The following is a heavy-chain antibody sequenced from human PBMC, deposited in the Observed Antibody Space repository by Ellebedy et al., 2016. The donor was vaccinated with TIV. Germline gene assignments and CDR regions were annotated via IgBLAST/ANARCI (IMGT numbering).Heavy chain of an antibody. Sequence: SVKVSCXASGGTFSSYAISWVRQAPGQGLEWMGGIIPIFGTANYAQKFQGRVTITADESTSTAYMELSSLRSEDTAVYYRARDWVVPAATGSYYYYGMDVWGQGTTVTVSS. CDR2: IIPIFGTA. CDR3: ARDWVVPAATGSYYYYGMDV. J-gene: IGHJ6*02. V-gene: IGHV1-69*13. CDR1: GGTFSSYA. D-gene: IGHD2-2*01.